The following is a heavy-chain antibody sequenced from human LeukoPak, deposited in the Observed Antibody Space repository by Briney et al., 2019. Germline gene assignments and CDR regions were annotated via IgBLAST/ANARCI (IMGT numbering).Heavy chain of an antibody. CDR3: ATDDSSGYQHDAFDI. J-gene: IGHJ3*02. D-gene: IGHD3-22*01. CDR2: FDPEDGET. Sequence: VASVKVSCKVSGYTLTELSMHWVRQSPGKGLEWMGGFDPEDGETIYAQKFQGRVTMTEDTSTDTAYMELSSLRSEDTAVYYCATDDSSGYQHDAFDIWGQGTMVTVSP. V-gene: IGHV1-24*01. CDR1: GYTLTELS.